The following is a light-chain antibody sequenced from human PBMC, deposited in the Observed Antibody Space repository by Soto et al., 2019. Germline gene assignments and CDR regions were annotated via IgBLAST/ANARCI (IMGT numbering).Light chain of an antibody. CDR2: DTS. CDR1: QSVPNTY. Sequence: EIVLTHSPGTLSMSAGERAVLSCRTSQSVPNTYVAWYQQQPGQAPRLLISDTSNRATGIPDRFIGSGSGTDFTLTISRLEPEDFAVFYCQQYGNSEIIFGQGTRLEIK. V-gene: IGKV3-20*01. J-gene: IGKJ5*01. CDR3: QQYGNSEII.